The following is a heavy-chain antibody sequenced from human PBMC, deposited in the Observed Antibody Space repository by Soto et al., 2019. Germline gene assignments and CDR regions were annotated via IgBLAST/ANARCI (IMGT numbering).Heavy chain of an antibody. V-gene: IGHV1-58*01. CDR2: IVVGSGNT. Sequence: GASVKVSCKASGFTFSSSAVKWVRQARGQSLEWIGKIVVGSGNTNYAQKFQERVTITRDMSTSTAYMELSSLRSEDTAFYYCASFDPGPMGFDPWGQGTLVTVSS. CDR1: GFTFSSSA. D-gene: IGHD3-9*01. J-gene: IGHJ5*02. CDR3: ASFDPGPMGFDP.